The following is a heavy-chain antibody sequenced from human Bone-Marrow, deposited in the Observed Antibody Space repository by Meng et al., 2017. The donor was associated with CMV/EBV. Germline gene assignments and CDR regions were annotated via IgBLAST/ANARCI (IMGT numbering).Heavy chain of an antibody. V-gene: IGHV1-18*01. CDR1: GYTFTSYG. CDR2: ISAYNGNT. D-gene: IGHD3-10*01. CDR3: ARDYAAYFTMLRGPKYYYYYGMDV. J-gene: IGHJ6*02. Sequence: ASVKVSCKASGYTFTSYGISWVRQAPGQGLEWMGWISAYNGNTNYAQKLQGRVTMTTDTSTSTAYMELRSLRSGDTAVYYCARDYAAYFTMLRGPKYYYYYGMDVWGQGTTVTVSS.